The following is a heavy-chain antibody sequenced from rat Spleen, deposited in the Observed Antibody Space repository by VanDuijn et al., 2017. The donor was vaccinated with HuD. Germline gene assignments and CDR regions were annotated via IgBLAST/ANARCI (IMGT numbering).Heavy chain of an antibody. CDR1: GFTFSDYA. J-gene: IGHJ1*01. Sequence: EVQLVESGGGLVQPGRSLKFSCAASGFTFSDYAMAWVRQAPKKGLEWVATIIYDGSSTYYRDSVKGRFTISRDNAKSTLYLQMDSLRSEDTATYYCATSADWYFDFWGPGTMVTVSS. CDR3: ATSADWYFDF. V-gene: IGHV5-17*01. CDR2: IIYDGSST.